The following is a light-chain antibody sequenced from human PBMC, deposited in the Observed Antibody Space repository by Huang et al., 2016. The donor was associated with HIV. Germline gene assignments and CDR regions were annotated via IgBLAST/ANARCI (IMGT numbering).Light chain of an antibody. J-gene: IGKJ4*01. CDR2: DAS. Sequence: EIVLTQSPATLSLSPGERATLSCRASQSVRSYLAWYQQKPGQAPRLLIYDASNRATGIPARFSGSGSGTDFTLTISNLQSEDFAGYYCQQRSAWPLTFGGGTKVEI. CDR3: QQRSAWPLT. CDR1: QSVRSY. V-gene: IGKV3-11*01.